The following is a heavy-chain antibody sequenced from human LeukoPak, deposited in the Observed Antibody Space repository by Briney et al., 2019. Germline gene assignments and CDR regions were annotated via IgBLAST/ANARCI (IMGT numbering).Heavy chain of an antibody. D-gene: IGHD6-6*01. CDR2: IKQDGSEK. J-gene: IGHJ5*02. CDR1: GFNFRSYW. V-gene: IGHV3-7*01. CDR3: AKAVSIAARPSVKYNWFDP. Sequence: GGSLRLSCVASGFNFRSYWMSWVRQAPGKGLEWVANIKQDGSEKYYVDSVKGRFTISRDNAKISLYLQMNSLRAEDTAVYYCAKAVSIAARPSVKYNWFDPWGQGTLVTVSS.